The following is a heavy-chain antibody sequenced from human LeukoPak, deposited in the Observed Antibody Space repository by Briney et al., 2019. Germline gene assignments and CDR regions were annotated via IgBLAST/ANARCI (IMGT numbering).Heavy chain of an antibody. Sequence: GASVKVSCKASGYTFTGYYIHWVRQAPGQGLEWMGWINPNSGGTNYAQKFQGRVTMTRDTSTSTVYMELSSLRSEDTAVYYCARDASFIAAASYGMDVWGQGTTVTVSS. CDR2: INPNSGGT. CDR1: GYTFTGYY. J-gene: IGHJ6*02. D-gene: IGHD6-13*01. CDR3: ARDASFIAAASYGMDV. V-gene: IGHV1-2*02.